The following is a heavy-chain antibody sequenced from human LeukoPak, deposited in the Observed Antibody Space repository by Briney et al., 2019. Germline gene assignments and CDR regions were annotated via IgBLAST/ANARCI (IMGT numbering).Heavy chain of an antibody. CDR3: ATARYSGGNPFEC. V-gene: IGHV4-59*01. CDR2: IYYSGST. J-gene: IGHJ4*02. CDR1: GVSISNYY. D-gene: IGHD2-15*01. Sequence: SETLSLTCTVSGVSISNYYWSWIRQPPGKGLEWIGYIYYSGSTNYNPSLKSRVTISVDTSKNQFSLKLTSVTAADRAMYYGATARYSGGNPFECWGQGTLVTVSS.